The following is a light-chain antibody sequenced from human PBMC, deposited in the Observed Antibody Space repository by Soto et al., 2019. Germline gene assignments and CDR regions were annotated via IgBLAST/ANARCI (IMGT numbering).Light chain of an antibody. V-gene: IGKV3-15*01. CDR2: GAS. CDR1: QSVSST. Sequence: EIVLTQSPATLSLSPGERATVSCRTSQSVSSTLAWYQQKPGQAPRLLVYGASTRATDIPARFTGSGSGTEFTLTIGSLQSEDFAVYYCQQYNSWPLTFGQGTKVDIK. CDR3: QQYNSWPLT. J-gene: IGKJ1*01.